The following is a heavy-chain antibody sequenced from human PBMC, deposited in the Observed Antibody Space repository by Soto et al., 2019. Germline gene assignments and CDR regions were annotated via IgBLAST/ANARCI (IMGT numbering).Heavy chain of an antibody. CDR3: ARDQALPPKYYFDD. CDR2: ISSSSSYI. CDR1: GFTFSSYS. V-gene: IGHV3-21*01. Sequence: PGGSMRLSCAASGFTFSSYSMNWVRQAPGKGLEWVSSISSSSSYIYYADSVKGRFTISRDNAKNSLYLQMNSLRAEDTAGYYCARDQALPPKYYFDDWGQGTLVTVYS. J-gene: IGHJ4*02.